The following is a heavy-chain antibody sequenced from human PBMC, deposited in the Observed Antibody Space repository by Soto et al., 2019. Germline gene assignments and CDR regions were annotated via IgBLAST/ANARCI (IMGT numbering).Heavy chain of an antibody. Sequence: PSETLSLTCTFSCGAIISYYWSWIRQPPGKGLEWSGYIYYSGSTNYNPSLKSRVTISVDTSKNQFSLKLNSVTAADTAVYYCARDPGPINCSGGSCYPYYYYGMDVWGQGTTVTVSS. CDR2: IYYSGST. D-gene: IGHD2-15*01. V-gene: IGHV4-59*01. CDR1: CGAIISYY. J-gene: IGHJ6*02. CDR3: ARDPGPINCSGGSCYPYYYYGMDV.